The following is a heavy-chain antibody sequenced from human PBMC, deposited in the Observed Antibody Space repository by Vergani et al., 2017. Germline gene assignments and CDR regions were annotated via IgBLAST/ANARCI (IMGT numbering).Heavy chain of an antibody. CDR1: GGSISSGGYY. V-gene: IGHV4-31*03. J-gene: IGHJ5*02. CDR3: SRKGVTRFDP. D-gene: IGHD4-23*01. CDR2: IYYSGST. Sequence: QVQLQESCPGLVKPSQTLSLTCTVSGGSISSGGYYLSWIRQHPGKGLDWIGYIYYSGSTYYNPSLKSRVTISVDTSKDQFSLKLRSVTAADTDVDYWSRKGVTRFDPWGQGTLVTVSS.